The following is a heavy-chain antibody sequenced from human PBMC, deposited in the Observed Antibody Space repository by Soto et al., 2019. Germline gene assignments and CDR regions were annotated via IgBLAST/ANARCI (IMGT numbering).Heavy chain of an antibody. CDR3: ASSPPVGVIRGGNWFDP. V-gene: IGHV4-34*01. D-gene: IGHD3-22*01. CDR2: INHSGST. CDR1: GGSFSGYY. Sequence: SETLSLTCAVYGGSFSGYYWSWIRQPPGKGLEWIGEINHSGSTNYNPSLKSRVTISVDTSKNQFSLKLSSVTAADTAVEYCASSPPVGVIRGGNWFDPWGQGTLVT. J-gene: IGHJ5*02.